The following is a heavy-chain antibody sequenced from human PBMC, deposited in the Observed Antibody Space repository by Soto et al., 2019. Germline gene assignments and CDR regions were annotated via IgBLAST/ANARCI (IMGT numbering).Heavy chain of an antibody. J-gene: IGHJ4*02. V-gene: IGHV3-49*04. D-gene: IGHD5-12*01. CDR1: GFTFSSYV. Sequence: PGGSLRLSCAASGFTFSSYVMHWVRQAPGKGLEWVAHISYGGTTEYAASVEDRFTISRDDSKRIAYLQMDSLKTDDTGIYFCTRDSVTSISLYFDYWGQGALVTVSS. CDR2: ISYGGTT. CDR3: TRDSVTSISLYFDY.